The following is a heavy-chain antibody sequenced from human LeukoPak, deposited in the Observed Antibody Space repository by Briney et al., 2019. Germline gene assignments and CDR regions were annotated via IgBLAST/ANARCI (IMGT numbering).Heavy chain of an antibody. D-gene: IGHD3-22*01. J-gene: IGHJ4*02. CDR2: IYYSGST. V-gene: IGHV4-59*01. CDR3: ARDGGDSSGYLDY. CDR1: GGSISSYY. Sequence: KSSETLSLTCTVSGGSISSYYWSWIRQPPGEGLEWIGYIYYSGSTNYNPSLKSRVTISVDTSKNQFSLKLSSVTAADTAVYYCARDGGDSSGYLDYWGQGTLVTVSS.